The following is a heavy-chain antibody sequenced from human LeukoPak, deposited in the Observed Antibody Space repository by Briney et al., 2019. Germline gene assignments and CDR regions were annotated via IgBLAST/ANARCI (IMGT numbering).Heavy chain of an antibody. J-gene: IGHJ4*02. CDR2: INPNINGT. Sequence: GASVKVSCKASGYTFTSYDINWVRQAPGQGLEWMGWINPNINGTNYAQKFQGRVTMTGDRSISTAYMELSRLRSDDTAVYYCARERTPGSGYGVDYWGQGTVVTVSS. V-gene: IGHV1-2*02. CDR3: ARERTPGSGYGVDY. CDR1: GYTFTSYD. D-gene: IGHD6-25*01.